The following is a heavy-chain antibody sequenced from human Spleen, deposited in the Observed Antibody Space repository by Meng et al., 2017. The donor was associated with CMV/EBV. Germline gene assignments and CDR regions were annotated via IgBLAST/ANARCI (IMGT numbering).Heavy chain of an antibody. J-gene: IGHJ6*02. Sequence: GGSLRLSCAASGFTFSSYAMHWVRQAPGKGLEWVAVISYDGSNKYYADSVKGRFTISRDNSKNTLYLQMNSLRAEDTAVYYCANLGDYVWGSYRYTDGMDVWGQGTTVTVSS. CDR3: ANLGDYVWGSYRYTDGMDV. V-gene: IGHV3-30*04. CDR2: ISYDGSNK. D-gene: IGHD3-16*02. CDR1: GFTFSSYA.